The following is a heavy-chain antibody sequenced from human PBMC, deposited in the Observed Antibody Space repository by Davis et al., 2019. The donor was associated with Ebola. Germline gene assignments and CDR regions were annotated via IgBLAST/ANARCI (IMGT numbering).Heavy chain of an antibody. D-gene: IGHD1-26*01. J-gene: IGHJ5*02. CDR2: INHSGST. V-gene: IGHV4-34*01. CDR1: SGSFSGYY. Sequence: SETLSLTCAVYSGSFSGYYWSWTRQPPGKGLEWIGEINHSGSTNYNPSLKSRVTISVDTSKNQFSLKLSSVTAADTAVYYCARGVGATTGWFDPWGQGTLVTVSS. CDR3: ARGVGATTGWFDP.